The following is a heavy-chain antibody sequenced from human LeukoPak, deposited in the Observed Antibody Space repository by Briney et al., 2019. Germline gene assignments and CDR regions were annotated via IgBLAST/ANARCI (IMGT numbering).Heavy chain of an antibody. CDR2: IIPILGIA. CDR1: GGTFSSYA. D-gene: IGHD3-22*01. Sequence: GASVKVSCKASGGTFSSYAISWVRQAPGQGLEWMGRIIPILGIANYAQKFQGRVTITADKSTSTAYMELSSLRSEDTAVYYCARDLYYYDSSGYYPRRDWFDPWGQGTLVTVSS. CDR3: ARDLYYYDSSGYYPRRDWFDP. J-gene: IGHJ5*02. V-gene: IGHV1-69*04.